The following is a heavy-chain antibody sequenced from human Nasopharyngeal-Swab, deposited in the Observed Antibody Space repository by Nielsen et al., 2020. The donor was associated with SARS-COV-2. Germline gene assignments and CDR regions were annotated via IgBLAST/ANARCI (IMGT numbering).Heavy chain of an antibody. D-gene: IGHD3-3*01. V-gene: IGHV4-39*01. CDR1: GGSISSSSYY. J-gene: IGHJ5*02. Sequence: SETLSLTCTVSGGSISSSSYYWGWIRQPPGKGLEWIGRIYYSGSTYYNPSLKSRVTISVDTSKNKFSLKLSSVTAADTAVYYCAPQHLARIAIFGVVTHRGWFDPWGQGTLVTVSS. CDR2: IYYSGST. CDR3: APQHLARIAIFGVVTHRGWFDP.